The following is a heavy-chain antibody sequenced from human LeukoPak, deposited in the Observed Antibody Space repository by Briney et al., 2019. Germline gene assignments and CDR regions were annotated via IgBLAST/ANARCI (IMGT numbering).Heavy chain of an antibody. CDR1: GGSICSYY. Sequence: SETLSLTCTVSGGSICSYYWSWIRQPPGKGLELIGYIHYSGSTNYNPSLKSRVTISVETSKNQFSLKLSSVTAADTAVYYCARSVEGYCSGGSCYSYYYYMDVWGKGTTVTVSS. CDR2: IHYSGST. D-gene: IGHD2-15*01. CDR3: ARSVEGYCSGGSCYSYYYYMDV. J-gene: IGHJ6*03. V-gene: IGHV4-59*01.